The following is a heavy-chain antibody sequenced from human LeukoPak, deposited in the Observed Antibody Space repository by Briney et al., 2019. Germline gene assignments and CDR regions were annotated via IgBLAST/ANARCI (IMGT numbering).Heavy chain of an antibody. CDR1: GFTFSSYW. CDR2: IKQDGSEK. CDR3: ARDKGGYCSGGSCYRYDHFDY. D-gene: IGHD2-15*01. Sequence: GGSLRLSCAASGFTFSSYWMSWVRQAPGKGLEWVANIKQDGSEKYYVDSVKGRFTISRDNAKNSLYLQTNSLRAEDTALYYCARDKGGYCSGGSCYRYDHFDYWGQGTLVTVSS. J-gene: IGHJ4*02. V-gene: IGHV3-7*03.